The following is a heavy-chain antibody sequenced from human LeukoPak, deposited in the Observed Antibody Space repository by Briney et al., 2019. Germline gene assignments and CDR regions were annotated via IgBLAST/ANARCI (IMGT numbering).Heavy chain of an antibody. D-gene: IGHD5-12*01. CDR1: GGSISTNY. Sequence: SETLSLTCTVCGGSISTNYLNWIRQPAGKGLEWIGRIYVTGTTYYNPSLKSRLTMSVDASRNQFFLNLSSVTAADTAVYYCARGGPDLAREYFQYWGQGTLVTVS. J-gene: IGHJ1*01. V-gene: IGHV4-4*07. CDR2: IYVTGTT. CDR3: ARGGPDLAREYFQY.